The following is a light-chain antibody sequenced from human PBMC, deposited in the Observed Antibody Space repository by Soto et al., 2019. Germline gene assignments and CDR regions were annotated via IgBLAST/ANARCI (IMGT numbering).Light chain of an antibody. J-gene: IGLJ3*02. CDR2: DVD. Sequence: QSALTQPTSVSGSPGQSITISCTGVSSDSGGYNHVSWYQQHPGNVPRLIIYDVDNRPLGISNRFSGSQSGNTASLSISGLQAEDEADYYCCAYTARTTLSWVFGGGTKLTVL. V-gene: IGLV2-14*03. CDR1: SSDSGGYNH. CDR3: CAYTARTTLSWV.